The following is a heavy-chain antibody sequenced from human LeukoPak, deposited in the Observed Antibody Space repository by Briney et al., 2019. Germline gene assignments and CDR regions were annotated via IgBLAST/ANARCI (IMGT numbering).Heavy chain of an antibody. D-gene: IGHD2-2*01. J-gene: IGHJ6*02. V-gene: IGHV4-39*01. CDR3: ARGYCSSTSCTLFYYYYYGMDV. Sequence: SETLSLTCTVSGGSISSSSYYWGWIRQPPGKGLEWIGSIYYSGSTYYNPSLKSRVTISVDTSKNQFSLKLSSVTAADTAVYYCARGYCSSTSCTLFYYYYYGMDVWGQGTTVTVSS. CDR2: IYYSGST. CDR1: GGSISSSSYY.